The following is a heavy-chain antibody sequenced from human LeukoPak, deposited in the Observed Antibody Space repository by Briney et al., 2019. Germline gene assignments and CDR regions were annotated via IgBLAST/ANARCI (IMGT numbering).Heavy chain of an antibody. CDR1: GGSFSGYY. V-gene: IGHV4-34*01. D-gene: IGHD2-2*01. J-gene: IGHJ2*01. CDR2: INHSGGT. Sequence: PSETLSLTCAVYGGSFSGYYWSWIRQPPGKGLEWIGEINHSGGTNYNPSLKSRVTISVDTSKNQFSLKLSSATAADTAVYYCARGPGAVVPAAIRRGYFDLWGRGTLVTVSS. CDR3: ARGPGAVVPAAIRRGYFDL.